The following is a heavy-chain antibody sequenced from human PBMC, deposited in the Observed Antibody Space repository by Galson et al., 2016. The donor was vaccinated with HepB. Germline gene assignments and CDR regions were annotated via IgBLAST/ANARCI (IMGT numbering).Heavy chain of an antibody. CDR2: INQNGSGK. CDR3: ATEDYWRSAF. Sequence: SLRLSCAASGITFSRYWMTWVRQAPGKGLECVANINQNGSGKYYVDSVKGRSAISRDNAKISVYLQMNSLRVEDTTVYYCATEDYWRSAFWGRGTLVTVSS. CDR1: GITFSRYW. J-gene: IGHJ2*01. V-gene: IGHV3-7*04.